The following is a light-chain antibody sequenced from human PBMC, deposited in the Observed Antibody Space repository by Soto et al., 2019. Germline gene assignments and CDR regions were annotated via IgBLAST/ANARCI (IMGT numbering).Light chain of an antibody. CDR2: DAS. Sequence: VLTQSPAPLSLSPGDRATLSCRASQSIRTSLAWYQQKPRQAPRLVIFDASNRANGVPARFGGSGSGTDFTLTINSLEPADFAVYYCQQSNVWPPITCGQGTRLEIK. V-gene: IGKV3-11*01. J-gene: IGKJ5*01. CDR3: QQSNVWPPIT. CDR1: QSIRTS.